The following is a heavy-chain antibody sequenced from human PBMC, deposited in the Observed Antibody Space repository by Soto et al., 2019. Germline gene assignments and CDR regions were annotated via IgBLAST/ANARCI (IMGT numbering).Heavy chain of an antibody. CDR2: IYHSGST. Sequence: SATLSLTCAVSGGSISSSNWWSWVRQPPGKGLEWFGEIYHSGSTNYNPSLKSRVTISVDKSKNQFSLKLSSVTAADTAVYYCARDLGEGLTGTTNYWGQGTLVTVSS. V-gene: IGHV4-4*02. CDR1: GGSISSSNW. D-gene: IGHD1-7*01. CDR3: ARDLGEGLTGTTNY. J-gene: IGHJ4*02.